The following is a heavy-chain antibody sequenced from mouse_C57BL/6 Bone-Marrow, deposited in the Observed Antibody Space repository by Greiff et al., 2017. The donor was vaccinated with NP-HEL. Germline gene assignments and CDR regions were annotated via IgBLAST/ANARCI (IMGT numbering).Heavy chain of an antibody. V-gene: IGHV1-80*01. J-gene: IGHJ4*01. CDR2: IYPGDGDT. CDR1: GYAFSSYW. CDR3: ARRLSVWLRRKGAYAMDD. Sequence: QVQLQQSGAELVKPGASVKISCKASGYAFSSYWMNWVKQRPGKGLEWIGQIYPGDGDTNYNGKFKGKATLTADKSSSTAYMQLSSLTAEDSAVYFCARRLSVWLRRKGAYAMDDWGQGTSVTASS. D-gene: IGHD2-2*01.